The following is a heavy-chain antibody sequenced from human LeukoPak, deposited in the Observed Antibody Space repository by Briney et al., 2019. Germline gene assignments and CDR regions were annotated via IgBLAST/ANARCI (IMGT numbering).Heavy chain of an antibody. CDR2: FDPEDGKT. J-gene: IGHJ6*02. Sequence: ASVKVSCKVSGYTLTELSMHWVRQAPGKGFEWMGGFDPEDGKTIYAQKFQGRVTMTEDTSTDTAYMELSSLRSEDTAVYYCATVGYCSSTSCSDYYGMDVWGQGTTVTVSS. V-gene: IGHV1-24*01. CDR1: GYTLTELS. D-gene: IGHD2-2*01. CDR3: ATVGYCSSTSCSDYYGMDV.